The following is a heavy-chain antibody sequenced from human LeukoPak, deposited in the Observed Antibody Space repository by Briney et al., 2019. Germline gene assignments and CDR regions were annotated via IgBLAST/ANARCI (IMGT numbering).Heavy chain of an antibody. CDR1: GFTFSSYA. CDR2: ISGSGGST. Sequence: GASLRLSCAASGFTFSSYAMSWVRQAPGKGLEWVSAISGSGGSTYYTDSVKGWFTISRDNSKNTLYLQMNSLRAEDTAVYYCAKGDYGSGLNYYYGMDVWGQGTTVTVSS. J-gene: IGHJ6*02. V-gene: IGHV3-23*01. D-gene: IGHD3-10*01. CDR3: AKGDYGSGLNYYYGMDV.